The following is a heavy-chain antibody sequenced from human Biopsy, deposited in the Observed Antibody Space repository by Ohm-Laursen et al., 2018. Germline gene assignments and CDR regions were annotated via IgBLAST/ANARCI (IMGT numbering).Heavy chain of an antibody. J-gene: IGHJ2*01. D-gene: IGHD2-2*01. CDR2: INPKSGDT. CDR1: GYTFTAFS. CDR3: ARGRRHCSGTCSRWYFDL. V-gene: IGHV1-2*02. Sequence: SVKVSCKPSGYTFTAFSVHWLRQAPGQGLEWMGWINPKSGDTDYPQNFQGRVSMTRDTSISTAYMDLSRLRSDDTAVYYCARGRRHCSGTCSRWYFDLWGRDTLVTVSS.